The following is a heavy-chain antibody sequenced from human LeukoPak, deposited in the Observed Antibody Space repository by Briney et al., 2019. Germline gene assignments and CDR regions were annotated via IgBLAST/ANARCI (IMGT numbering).Heavy chain of an antibody. CDR3: AKDNSYDTY. J-gene: IGHJ4*02. CDR1: GFTFSSYA. D-gene: IGHD5-18*01. V-gene: IGHV3-30-3*01. CDR2: ISYDGSNK. Sequence: QPGGSLRLSCAASGFTFSSYAMHWVRQAPGKGLEWVAVISYDGSNKYYADSVKGRFTISRDNSKNTLYLQMNSLRAEDTAVYYCAKDNSYDTYWGQGTLVTVSS.